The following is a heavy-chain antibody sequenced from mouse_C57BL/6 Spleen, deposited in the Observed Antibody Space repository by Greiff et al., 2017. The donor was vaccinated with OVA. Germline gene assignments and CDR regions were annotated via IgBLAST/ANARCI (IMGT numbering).Heavy chain of an antibody. CDR3: ARHGRLDD. Sequence: EVQVVESGGGLVKPGGSLKLSCAASGFTFSSSTMSWVRQTPEKRLEWVATLSGGGGNTYYPDSVKGRFTLSRDNAKNTLYLQMSSLRSEDTALYYCARHGRLDDWGQGTTLTVSS. CDR2: LSGGGGNT. J-gene: IGHJ2*01. CDR1: GFTFSSST. V-gene: IGHV5-9*01.